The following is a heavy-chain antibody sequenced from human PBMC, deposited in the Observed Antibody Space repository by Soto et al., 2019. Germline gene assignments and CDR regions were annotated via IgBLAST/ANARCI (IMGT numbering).Heavy chain of an antibody. CDR3: AKGPPPDY. CDR1: GFTFSYYS. J-gene: IGHJ4*02. V-gene: IGHV3-30*18. Sequence: GGSLRLSCAASGFTFSYYSMHWVRQAPGKGLEWVAVISYDGSNKYYADSVKGRFIISRDNSKNRLYLQMNSLRAEDTAVYYCAKGPPPDYWGQGTLVTVSS. CDR2: ISYDGSNK.